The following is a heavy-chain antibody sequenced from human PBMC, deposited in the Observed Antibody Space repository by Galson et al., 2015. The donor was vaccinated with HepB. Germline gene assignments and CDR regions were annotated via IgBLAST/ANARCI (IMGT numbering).Heavy chain of an antibody. D-gene: IGHD3-22*01. V-gene: IGHV4-34*01. CDR2: INQSGRT. Sequence: ETLSLTCAVYGGSFSGYYWSWIRQPPGKGLEWIGEINQSGRTDYKPSLKRRVSISRDTPKNQFSLRLNSVTAADTAVYYCARAASYYYSYDSWGQGTLVTVSS. CDR3: ARAASYYYSYDS. J-gene: IGHJ5*01. CDR1: GGSFSGYY.